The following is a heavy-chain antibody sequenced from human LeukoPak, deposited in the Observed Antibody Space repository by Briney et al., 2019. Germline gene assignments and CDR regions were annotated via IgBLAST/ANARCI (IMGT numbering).Heavy chain of an antibody. Sequence: GGSLRLSCEASGFTFSSYAMHWVRQAPGKGLEWVAVISYDGSIKYYADSVKGRFTTSRDNSKNTLYLQMNSLRAEDTAVYYCARGTTRYCEYWGQGTLVTVSS. CDR2: ISYDGSIK. J-gene: IGHJ4*02. CDR3: ARGTTRYCEY. D-gene: IGHD1-1*01. CDR1: GFTFSSYA. V-gene: IGHV3-30-3*01.